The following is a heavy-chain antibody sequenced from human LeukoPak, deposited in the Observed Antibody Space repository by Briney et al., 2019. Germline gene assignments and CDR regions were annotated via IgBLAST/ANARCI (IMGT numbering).Heavy chain of an antibody. V-gene: IGHV1-69*04. CDR2: IIPILGIA. J-gene: IGHJ4*02. D-gene: IGHD6-13*01. Sequence: SVKVSCKASGGTFSSYVISWVRQAPGQGLEWMGRIIPILGIANYAQKFQGRVTITADKSTSTAYMELSSLRSEDTAVYYCARRIRYSSSWYTSYYFDYWGQGTLVTVSS. CDR3: ARRIRYSSSWYTSYYFDY. CDR1: GGTFSSYV.